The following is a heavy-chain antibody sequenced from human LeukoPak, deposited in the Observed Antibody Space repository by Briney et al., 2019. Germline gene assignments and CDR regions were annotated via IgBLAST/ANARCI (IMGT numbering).Heavy chain of an antibody. CDR1: GFTFGSFA. V-gene: IGHV3-23*01. Sequence: GGSLRLSCVASGFTFGSFAMRWVRQAPGQGLEWVSGISGSGYYTYYADSVKGRFTISRDNSKNTLYIEMNSLRAEETAVYYCAKDGSWGDYYFYFYMDVWGKGTTVTVSS. J-gene: IGHJ6*03. CDR2: ISGSGYYT. D-gene: IGHD3-16*01. CDR3: AKDGSWGDYYFYFYMDV.